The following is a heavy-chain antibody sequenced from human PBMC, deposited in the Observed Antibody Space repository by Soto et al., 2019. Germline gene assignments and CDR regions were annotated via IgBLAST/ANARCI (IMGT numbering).Heavy chain of an antibody. J-gene: IGHJ4*02. Sequence: PSETLSLTCTVSGASISSSNSYWGWIRQPPGKGLEWIGSIYYSGSTYYNPSLKSRVTISVDRSKNQFSLKLSSVTAADTAVYYCARHFSVDYFDYWGQGALVTVSS. CDR2: IYYSGST. CDR1: GASISSSNSY. V-gene: IGHV4-39*01. CDR3: ARHFSVDYFDY.